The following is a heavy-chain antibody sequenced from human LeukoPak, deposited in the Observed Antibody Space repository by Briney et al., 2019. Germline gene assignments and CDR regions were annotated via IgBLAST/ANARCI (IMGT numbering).Heavy chain of an antibody. CDR3: ARGGGLWFGELSPHDY. CDR1: GFTFSSYW. CDR2: INSDGSSR. J-gene: IGHJ4*02. V-gene: IGHV3-74*01. Sequence: PGGALRVSCAASGFTFSSYWGRWGRQAPGKGVWWVSRINSDGSSRSYGDAVRGGFTISRDNATNQLYLQMNSLRAEDPAVYYCARGGGLWFGELSPHDYWGQGTLVTVSS. D-gene: IGHD3-10*01.